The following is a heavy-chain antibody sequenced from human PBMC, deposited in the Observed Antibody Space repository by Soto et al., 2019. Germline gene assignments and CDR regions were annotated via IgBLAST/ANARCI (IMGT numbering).Heavy chain of an antibody. J-gene: IGHJ4*02. CDR2: VYSSGHT. CDR3: ARALAVPGYYFDY. Sequence: QVQLQESGPGLVKPSETLSLTCTVYGGSSINYYWTWIRQPPGKGLEWIGYVYSSGHTSYNPSLKSRVTISIDTSNNQFSLKLSSVTAADTAVYYCARALAVPGYYFDYWGQGTLVTVSS. V-gene: IGHV4-59*01. CDR1: GGSSINYY. D-gene: IGHD6-19*01.